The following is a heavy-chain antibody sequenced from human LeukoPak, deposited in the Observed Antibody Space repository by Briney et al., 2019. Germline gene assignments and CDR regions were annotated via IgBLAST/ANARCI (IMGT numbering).Heavy chain of an antibody. D-gene: IGHD3-22*01. CDR2: INPNSGGT. CDR1: GGTFSSYA. J-gene: IGHJ4*02. Sequence: ASVKVSCKASGGTFSSYAISWVRQAPGQGLEWMGWINPNSGGTNYAQKFQGRVTMTRDTSISTAYMELSRLRSDDTAVYYCAREGEDYYDSSGYFYVRSDFDCWGQGTLVTVSS. V-gene: IGHV1-2*02. CDR3: AREGEDYYDSSGYFYVRSDFDC.